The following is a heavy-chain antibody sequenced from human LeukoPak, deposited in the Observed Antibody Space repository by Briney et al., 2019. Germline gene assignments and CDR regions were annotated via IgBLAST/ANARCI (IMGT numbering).Heavy chain of an antibody. V-gene: IGHV3-21*01. CDR1: GFTFSRYS. J-gene: IGHJ4*02. D-gene: IGHD6-13*01. CDR3: AGDRGSYSSSWYDY. Sequence: GGSLRLSCAASGFTFSRYSMNWVRQAPGKGLEWVSSISSSSSYIYYADSVKGRFTISRYNAKNSLYLQMHSLRAEDTAVYYCAGDRGSYSSSWYDYWGQGTLVTVSS. CDR2: ISSSSSYI.